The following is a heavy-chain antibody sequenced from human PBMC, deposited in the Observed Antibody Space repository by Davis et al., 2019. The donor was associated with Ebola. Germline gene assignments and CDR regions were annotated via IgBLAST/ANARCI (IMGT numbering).Heavy chain of an antibody. CDR3: ARGRYYGIDV. CDR1: GFTFSSYS. J-gene: IGHJ6*02. CDR2: INSDGTTT. Sequence: GESLKISCAASGFTFSSYSMNWVRQAPGKGLVWVSRINSDGTTTTYADSVKGRVSISRDNAKNTLYLQMNSLRAEDTAVYYCARGRYYGIDVWGQGTTVTVSS. V-gene: IGHV3-74*01.